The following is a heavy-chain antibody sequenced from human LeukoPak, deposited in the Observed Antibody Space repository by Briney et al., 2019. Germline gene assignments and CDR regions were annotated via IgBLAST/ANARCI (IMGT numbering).Heavy chain of an antibody. V-gene: IGHV3-7*01. J-gene: IGHJ6*03. D-gene: IGHD6-19*01. CDR2: IKQDGSEK. CDR1: GFTFSSYW. Sequence: PGGSLRLSCAASGFTFSSYWMSWVRQAPGKGLEWVANIKQDGSEKYYVDSVKGRFTISRDNAKNSLYLQMNSLRAEDTAVYYCARDHEEAYSSGWYRSLSLGYYMDVWGKGTTVTVSS. CDR3: ARDHEEAYSSGWYRSLSLGYYMDV.